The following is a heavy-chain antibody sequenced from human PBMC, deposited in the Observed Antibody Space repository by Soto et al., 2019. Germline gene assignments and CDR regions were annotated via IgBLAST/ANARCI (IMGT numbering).Heavy chain of an antibody. CDR2: IKPDGGEK. D-gene: IGHD3-22*01. V-gene: IGHV3-7*04. CDR1: GFSFSNYC. CDR3: ARGDFYDSSGPFSDAFDI. Sequence: PGGSLRLSCAASGFSFSNYCMSWVSQAPGKGLEWVANIKPDGGEKWYVDSVRGRFTISRDNAKNSLYLQMNSLRAEDTAVYYCARGDFYDSSGPFSDAFDIWGQGTMVTVSS. J-gene: IGHJ3*02.